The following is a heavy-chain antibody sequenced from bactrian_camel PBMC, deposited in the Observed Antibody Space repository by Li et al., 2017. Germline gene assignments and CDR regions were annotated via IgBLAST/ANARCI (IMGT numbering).Heavy chain of an antibody. CDR2: ISNGGATT. Sequence: VQLVESGGGLVQPGGSLRLSCAASGLTRGDVAMTWVRQAPGKGLEWVSSISNGGATTYYADSVKGRFTISRDRAKNTVYLQMNSLKPEDAAVYYCAVEMAPMTHISALGTKKEAPCAYDGMDYWGKGTQVTVS. V-gene: IGHV3S40*01. D-gene: IGHD1*01. CDR1: GLTRGDVA. J-gene: IGHJ7*01.